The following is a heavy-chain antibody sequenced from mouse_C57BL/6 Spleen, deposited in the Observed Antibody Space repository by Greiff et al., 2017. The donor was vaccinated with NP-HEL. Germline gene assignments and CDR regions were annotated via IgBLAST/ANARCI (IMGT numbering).Heavy chain of an antibody. CDR2: IRSKSNNYAT. CDR1: GFSFNTYA. D-gene: IGHD1-1*01. Sequence: EVQLVESGGGLVQPKGSLKLSCAASGFSFNTYAMNWVRQAPGKGLEWVARIRSKSNNYATYYADSVKARVTISRDDSESMLYLQMNNLKTEDTAMYYCVRGNYGYYYAMDYWGQGTSVTVSS. V-gene: IGHV10-1*01. J-gene: IGHJ4*01. CDR3: VRGNYGYYYAMDY.